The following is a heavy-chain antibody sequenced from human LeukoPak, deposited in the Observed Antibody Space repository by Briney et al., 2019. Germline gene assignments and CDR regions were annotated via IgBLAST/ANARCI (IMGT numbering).Heavy chain of an antibody. CDR1: GFTFSSYA. J-gene: IGHJ4*02. CDR3: AKEAGYSGYDYPDY. Sequence: GGSLRLSCAASGFTFSSYAMSWVGQAPGKGLEWVSAISGSGYSTYYADSVKGRFTISSDNSKNTLYLQMNSLRAEDTAVYYCAKEAGYSGYDYPDYWGQGTLVTVSS. CDR2: ISGSGYST. D-gene: IGHD5-12*01. V-gene: IGHV3-23*01.